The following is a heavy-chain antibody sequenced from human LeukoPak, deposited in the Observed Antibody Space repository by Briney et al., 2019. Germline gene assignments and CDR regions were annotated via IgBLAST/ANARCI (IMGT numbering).Heavy chain of an antibody. Sequence: PGGSLRLSCAASGFTFSSYWMNWVRQAPGKGLEWVANIKQDGSEKYYVDSVKGRFTISRDNAKNSLYLQTNSLRAEDTAVYYCARGSPFEPAALPFDYWGQGTLVTVSS. CDR3: ARGSPFEPAALPFDY. CDR1: GFTFSSYW. D-gene: IGHD2-2*01. CDR2: IKQDGSEK. V-gene: IGHV3-7*01. J-gene: IGHJ4*02.